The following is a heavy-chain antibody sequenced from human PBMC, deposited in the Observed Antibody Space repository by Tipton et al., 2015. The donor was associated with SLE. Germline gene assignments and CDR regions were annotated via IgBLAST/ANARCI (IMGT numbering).Heavy chain of an antibody. D-gene: IGHD2-8*01. CDR2: INPGGGGT. CDR3: AREAPNTCYFDS. V-gene: IGHV1-46*01. CDR1: GYTFTAYY. J-gene: IGHJ4*02. Sequence: QVQLVQSGAEVKKPGASVKVSCKSSGYTFTAYYTHWVRQAPGQGLEWMGIINPGGGGTNYAQKFQGRVTMAMDTSTTTVYMELNSLRSDDTAVYYCAREAPNTCYFDSWGQGTLVTVSS.